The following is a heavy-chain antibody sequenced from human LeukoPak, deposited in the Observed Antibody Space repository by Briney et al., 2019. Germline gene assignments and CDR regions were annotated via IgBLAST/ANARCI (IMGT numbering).Heavy chain of an antibody. V-gene: IGHV5-51*01. J-gene: IGHJ4*02. CDR1: GYSFTNYW. CDR2: IYPGDSDT. CDR3: ARLIIVATIRYFDY. D-gene: IGHD5-12*01. Sequence: GESLKISCKGSGYSFTNYWIGWVRQMPGKGLEWMGIIYPGDSDTRYSPSCQGQVTISADKSISTAYLQWSSLKASDTAMYYCARLIIVATIRYFDYWGQGTLVTVSS.